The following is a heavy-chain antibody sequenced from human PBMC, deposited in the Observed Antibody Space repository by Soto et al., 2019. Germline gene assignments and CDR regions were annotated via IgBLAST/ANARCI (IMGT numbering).Heavy chain of an antibody. J-gene: IGHJ4*02. CDR1: GGSISSYY. Sequence: SETLSLTCTVSGGSISSYYWSWIRQPPGKGLEWIGYIYYSGSTNYNPSLKSRVTISVDTSKNQFSLKLSSVTAADTAVYYCARSWSQQGWATAVDYWGQGTLVTVSS. V-gene: IGHV4-59*01. CDR2: IYYSGST. D-gene: IGHD6-13*01. CDR3: ARSWSQQGWATAVDY.